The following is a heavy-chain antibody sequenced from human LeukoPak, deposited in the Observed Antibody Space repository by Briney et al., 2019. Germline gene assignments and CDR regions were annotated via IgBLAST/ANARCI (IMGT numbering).Heavy chain of an antibody. Sequence: SETLSLTCTVSGGSISSSSYYWGWIRQPPGKGLEWIGSIYYSGSTYYNPSLKSRVTISVDTSKNQFSLKLSSVTAADTAVYYCARAVRDGRKAGYYYGMDVWGQGTTVTVSS. V-gene: IGHV4-39*07. D-gene: IGHD3-16*02. CDR3: ARAVRDGRKAGYYYGMDV. CDR1: GGSISSSSYY. CDR2: IYYSGST. J-gene: IGHJ6*02.